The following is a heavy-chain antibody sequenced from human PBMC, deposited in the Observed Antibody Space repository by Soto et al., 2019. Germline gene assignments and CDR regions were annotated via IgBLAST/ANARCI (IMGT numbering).Heavy chain of an antibody. J-gene: IGHJ4*02. CDR2: LYHSGST. CDR3: ARNSYYDFWSGYQRGFGL. D-gene: IGHD3-3*01. Sequence: SETLSLTCAVFGYPISSGYYWGWIRQSPGKGLEWIGSLYHSGSTYYNPSLKSRVTISVDSSKNQFTLRLTSVTAADTAVYYCARNSYYDFWSGYQRGFGLWGQGTVVTVSS. CDR1: GYPISSGYY. V-gene: IGHV4-38-2*01.